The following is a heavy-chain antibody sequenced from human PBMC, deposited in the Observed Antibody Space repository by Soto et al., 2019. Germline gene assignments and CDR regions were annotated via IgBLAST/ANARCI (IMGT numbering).Heavy chain of an antibody. CDR3: AHRPIAAGMAPTFDY. CDR1: GFSLSTSGVG. Sequence: QITLKESGPTLVKPTQTLTLTCTFSGFSLSTSGVGVGWIRQPPGKALEWLALIYWDDDKRYSPSLKSRLTFTKDTSKNQVVLTMTNMDPVDTATYYCAHRPIAAGMAPTFDYWGQGTLVTVSS. V-gene: IGHV2-5*02. CDR2: IYWDDDK. D-gene: IGHD6-13*01. J-gene: IGHJ4*02.